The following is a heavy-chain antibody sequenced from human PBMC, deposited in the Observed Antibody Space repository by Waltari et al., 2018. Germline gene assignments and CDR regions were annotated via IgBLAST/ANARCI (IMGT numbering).Heavy chain of an antibody. Sequence: QVQLVESGGGVVQPGRSLRLTCAAAGLTFRRYALPLVRRAPGKGLEWVAVIWYDGSNKYYADSVKGRFTISRDNSKNTLYLQMNSLRAEDTAMYYCAKGRNNHYYHSGLDYWGQGTLVTVSS. V-gene: IGHV3-30*18. CDR3: AKGRNNHYYHSGLDY. J-gene: IGHJ4*02. CDR2: IWYDGSNK. CDR1: GLTFRRYA. D-gene: IGHD3-22*01.